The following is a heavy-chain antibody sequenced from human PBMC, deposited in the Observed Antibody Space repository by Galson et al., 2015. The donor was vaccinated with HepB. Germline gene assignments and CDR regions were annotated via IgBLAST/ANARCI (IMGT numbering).Heavy chain of an antibody. Sequence: SLRLSCAASGFTFSSYAMSWVRQAPGKGLEWVSAISGSGGSTYYADSVKGRFTISRDNSKNTLYLQMNSLRAEDTAVYYCAKYGPGSGSYYSVSPRYDAFDIWGQGTNVTVPS. J-gene: IGHJ3*02. V-gene: IGHV3-23*01. CDR2: ISGSGGST. D-gene: IGHD3-10*01. CDR1: GFTFSSYA. CDR3: AKYGPGSGSYYSVSPRYDAFDI.